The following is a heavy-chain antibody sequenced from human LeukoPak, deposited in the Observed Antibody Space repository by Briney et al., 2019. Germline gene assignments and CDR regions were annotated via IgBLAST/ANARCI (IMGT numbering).Heavy chain of an antibody. Sequence: SETLSLTCAVYGGSFSGYYWSWLRQPPGKGLEWIGEINHSGSTNYNPSLKSRVTISVDTSKNQFSLKLSSVTAADTAVYYCARGRVTMVRGVMKVNWFDPWGQGTLVTVSS. J-gene: IGHJ5*02. CDR3: ARGRVTMVRGVMKVNWFDP. CDR2: INHSGST. D-gene: IGHD3-10*01. CDR1: GGSFSGYY. V-gene: IGHV4-34*01.